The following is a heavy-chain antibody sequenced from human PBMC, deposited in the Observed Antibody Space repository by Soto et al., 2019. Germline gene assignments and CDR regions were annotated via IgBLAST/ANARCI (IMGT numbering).Heavy chain of an antibody. V-gene: IGHV3-23*01. CDR2: IDGSGGYT. CDR1: GFTFSSYA. Sequence: EVQLLESGGGLVQPGGSLRLSCAASGFTFSSYAMGWVRQAPGTGLEWVSVIDGSGGYTTFADPVKARFTMARDYSKKTLYLHISSLRAEDTARYYCVKDMVAAAYVETSPFDLWGQGALVTVSS. D-gene: IGHD2-15*01. J-gene: IGHJ4*02. CDR3: VKDMVAAAYVETSPFDL.